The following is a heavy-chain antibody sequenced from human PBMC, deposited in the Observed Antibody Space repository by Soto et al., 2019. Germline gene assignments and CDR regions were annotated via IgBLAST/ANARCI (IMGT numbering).Heavy chain of an antibody. Sequence: GGSLRLSCAASGFTFTSYAMSRDSHAPGKGLEWVPAISGSGGSTYYADYVKGRFTISTDHSQNTMYLQRNSLRAEDTAVYYCAKDLFSSWFDPWGQGTLVTVSS. CDR3: AKDLFSSWFDP. V-gene: IGHV3-23*01. D-gene: IGHD2-21*01. CDR2: ISGSGGST. J-gene: IGHJ5*02. CDR1: GFTFTSYA.